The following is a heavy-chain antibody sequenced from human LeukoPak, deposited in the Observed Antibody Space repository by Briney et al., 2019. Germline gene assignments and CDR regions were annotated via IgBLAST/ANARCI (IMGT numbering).Heavy chain of an antibody. V-gene: IGHV3-30-3*01. D-gene: IGHD1-26*01. CDR3: ASGESGSYGY. J-gene: IGHJ4*02. CDR1: GFTFSSYA. CDR2: ISYDGSNK. Sequence: GGSLRLSCAASGFTFSSYAMHWVRQAPGKGLEWVAVISYDGSNKYYADSVKGRFTISRDNSKNTLYLQMNSLRAEDAAVYYCASGESGSYGYWGQGTLVTVSS.